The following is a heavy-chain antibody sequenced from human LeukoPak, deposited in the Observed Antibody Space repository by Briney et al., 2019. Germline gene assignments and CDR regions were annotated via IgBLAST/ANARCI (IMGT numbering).Heavy chain of an antibody. CDR1: GFTFSSYS. J-gene: IGHJ4*02. CDR3: ARGIVGATSPGY. D-gene: IGHD1-26*01. V-gene: IGHV3-21*01. CDR2: ISSSSSYI. Sequence: GGSLRLSCAASGFTFSSYSMNWARQAPGKGLEWVSSISSSSSYIYYADSVKGRFTISRDNAKNSLYLQMNSLRAEDTAVYYCARGIVGATSPGYWGQGTLVTVSS.